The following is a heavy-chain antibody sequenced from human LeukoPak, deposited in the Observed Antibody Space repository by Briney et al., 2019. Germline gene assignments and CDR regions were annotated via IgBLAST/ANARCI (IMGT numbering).Heavy chain of an antibody. CDR2: ISAYNGNT. CDR3: ARDCKPRYCSNPNDY. J-gene: IGHJ4*02. Sequence: GASVKVSCKASGYTFTSYGISWVRQAPGQGLEWMGWISAYNGNTNYAQKLQGRVTTTTDTSTSTAYMELRSLRSDDTAVYYCARDCKPRYCSNPNDYWGQGTLVTVSS. D-gene: IGHD2-2*01. CDR1: GYTFTSYG. V-gene: IGHV1-18*01.